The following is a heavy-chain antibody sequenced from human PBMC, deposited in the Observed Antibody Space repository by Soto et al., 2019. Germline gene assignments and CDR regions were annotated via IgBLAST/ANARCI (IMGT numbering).Heavy chain of an antibody. D-gene: IGHD3-16*01. CDR3: ARGGTPIDY. V-gene: IGHV1-18*01. CDR2: ISAYNGNT. CDR1: GYTFTNFG. J-gene: IGHJ4*02. Sequence: QVQLVQSGAEVKKPGASVKVSCKASGYTFTNFGISWVRQAPGQGLEWMGWISAYNGNTNYAQKFQGRVTMTTDTSTGTAYRGGGGLRFDAPAVYSWARGGTPIDYGGQGPLVPVSS.